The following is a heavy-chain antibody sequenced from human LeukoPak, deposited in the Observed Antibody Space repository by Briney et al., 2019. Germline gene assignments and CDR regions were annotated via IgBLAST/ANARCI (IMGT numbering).Heavy chain of an antibody. J-gene: IGHJ4*02. CDR1: GGSISSYY. CDR2: IYYSGST. CDR3: ARRCSGGSCYYYFDY. V-gene: IGHV4-59*01. Sequence: PSETLSLTCTVSGGSISSYYWSWIRQPPGKGLEWIGYIYYSGSTNYNPSLKSRVTISVDTSKNQFSLKPSSVTAADTAVYYCARRCSGGSCYYYFDYWGQGTLVTVSS. D-gene: IGHD2-15*01.